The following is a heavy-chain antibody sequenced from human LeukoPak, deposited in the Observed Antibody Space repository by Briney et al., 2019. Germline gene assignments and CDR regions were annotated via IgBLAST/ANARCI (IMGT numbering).Heavy chain of an antibody. D-gene: IGHD3-10*01. CDR1: GGSISSYY. CDR3: ARCYYGSGSYYNFIDY. CDR2: IYYSGST. Sequence: SETLSLTCTVSGGSISSYYWSWIRQPPGKGLEWIGYIYYSGSTNYNPSLKSRVTISVDTSKNQFSLKLSSVTAADTAVYYCARCYYGSGSYYNFIDYWGQGTLVTVSS. J-gene: IGHJ4*02. V-gene: IGHV4-59*08.